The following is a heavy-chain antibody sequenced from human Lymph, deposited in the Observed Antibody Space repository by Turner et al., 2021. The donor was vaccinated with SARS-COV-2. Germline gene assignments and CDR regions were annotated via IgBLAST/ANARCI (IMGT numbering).Heavy chain of an antibody. CDR3: ARGLSGNYYFFDY. D-gene: IGHD1-26*01. Sequence: QVQLVDSGGGVVQPGRSLKLSCAASGFTFSSYAMHWVRQAPGKGLEWVALISYDGNNKYYADSVRGRFTISRDNSKNTLYLQMNSLRAEDTAVYDCARGLSGNYYFFDYWGQGTLVTVSS. V-gene: IGHV3-30-3*01. J-gene: IGHJ4*02. CDR1: GFTFSSYA. CDR2: ISYDGNNK.